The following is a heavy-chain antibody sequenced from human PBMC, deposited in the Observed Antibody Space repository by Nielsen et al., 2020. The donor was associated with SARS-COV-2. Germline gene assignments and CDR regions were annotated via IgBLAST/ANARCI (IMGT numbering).Heavy chain of an antibody. J-gene: IGHJ6*02. V-gene: IGHV1-18*01. D-gene: IGHD3-10*01. Sequence: ASVKVSCKASGYSFISYGISWVRQAPGQGLEWMGWISVYNGNTNYAQKFQGRVTMTTDTSTSTAYMELRSLRSDDTAVYYCAESVYYYGSGSFLMDVWGQGTTVTVSS. CDR1: GYSFISYG. CDR2: ISVYNGNT. CDR3: AESVYYYGSGSFLMDV.